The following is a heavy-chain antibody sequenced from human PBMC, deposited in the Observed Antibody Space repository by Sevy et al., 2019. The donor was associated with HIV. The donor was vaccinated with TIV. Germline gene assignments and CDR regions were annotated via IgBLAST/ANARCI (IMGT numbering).Heavy chain of an antibody. CDR2: IRSKAYGGTT. J-gene: IGHJ4*02. D-gene: IGHD6-13*01. CDR1: GFTFGDNA. V-gene: IGHV3-49*03. Sequence: GGSLRLSCTASGFTFGDNAMSWFHQAPGKELEWIGFIRSKAYGGTTEYAASVKGRFTISRDDSKSIAYLQMNSLKTEDTAVYYCASAPISVSGTPNDYWGQGTLVTVSS. CDR3: ASAPISVSGTPNDY.